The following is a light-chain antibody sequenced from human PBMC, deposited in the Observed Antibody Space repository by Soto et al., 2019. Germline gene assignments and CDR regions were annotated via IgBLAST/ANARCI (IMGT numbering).Light chain of an antibody. CDR3: QERSNWPPTVS. V-gene: IGKV3-11*01. CDR2: DAS. CDR1: QNVGNY. J-gene: IGKJ3*01. Sequence: EVVLTQSPATLSLSPGERATLSCRASQNVGNYLAWYQQKPGQAPRLLIYDASNRATGIPARFSGRGSGTDFTLTINSLEAEDFAVHYCQERSNWPPTVSFGPGTKVDI.